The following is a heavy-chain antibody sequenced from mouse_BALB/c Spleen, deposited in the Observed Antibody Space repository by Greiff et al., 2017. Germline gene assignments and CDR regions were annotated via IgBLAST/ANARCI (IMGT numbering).Heavy chain of an antibody. V-gene: IGHV1S81*02. CDR1: GYTFTSYW. J-gene: IGHJ2*01. CDR2: INPSNGRT. D-gene: IGHD2-14*01. Sequence: QVQLKQPGAELVKPGASVKLSCKASGYTFTSYWMHWVKQRPGQGLEWIGEINPSNGRTNYNEKFKSKATLTVDKSSSTAYMQLSSLTSEDSAVYYCARGYDRAFDYWGQGTTLTVSS. CDR3: ARGYDRAFDY.